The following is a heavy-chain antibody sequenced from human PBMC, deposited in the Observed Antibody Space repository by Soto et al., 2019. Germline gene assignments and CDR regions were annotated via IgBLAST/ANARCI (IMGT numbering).Heavy chain of an antibody. CDR1: GDSISRNNW. Sequence: SATLSLTWSVSGDSISRNNWWSWVRQPPGQGLEWIGEIYHSGSANYNPSLKSRVTISVDKSKNQFSLKLNSVTAADTAMYYCAVIVLRSGYPFVYWGPATLVTVSS. J-gene: IGHJ4*02. D-gene: IGHD6-25*01. CDR3: AVIVLRSGYPFVY. V-gene: IGHV4-4*02. CDR2: IYHSGSA.